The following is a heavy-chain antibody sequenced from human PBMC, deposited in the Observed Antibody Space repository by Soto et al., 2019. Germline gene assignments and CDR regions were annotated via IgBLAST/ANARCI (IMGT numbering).Heavy chain of an antibody. Sequence: SLRLSCAASGFTFISYWMTWVRQAPGKGLEWVANIKQDGSAKYYVDSVKGRFTISRDNAKNSLYLQMNSLRAEDTAVYYCASWLKTSGWYVLLEGSFDYWGQGTLVTVSS. J-gene: IGHJ4*02. CDR1: GFTFISYW. V-gene: IGHV3-7*01. CDR2: IKQDGSAK. D-gene: IGHD6-19*01. CDR3: ASWLKTSGWYVLLEGSFDY.